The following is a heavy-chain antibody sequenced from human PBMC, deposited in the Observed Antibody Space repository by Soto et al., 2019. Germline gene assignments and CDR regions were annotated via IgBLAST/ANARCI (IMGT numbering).Heavy chain of an antibody. V-gene: IGHV3-48*02. CDR1: GFTFSTYS. CDR2: ISSTSDTI. Sequence: EVQLVESGGGLVQPGGSLRLSCAASGFTFSTYSMSWVRQAPGKGLEWVSYISSTSDTIYYAGSVTGRFTISRDNAKYSLFQQMNSLRDEDTAVYYCARERVAAPNYFDYWGPGTLVTVSS. D-gene: IGHD2-15*01. CDR3: ARERVAAPNYFDY. J-gene: IGHJ4*02.